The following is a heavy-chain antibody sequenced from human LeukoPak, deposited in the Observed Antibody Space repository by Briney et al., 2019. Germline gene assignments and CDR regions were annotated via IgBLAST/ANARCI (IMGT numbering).Heavy chain of an antibody. V-gene: IGHV1-69*02. CDR3: ARFLDGAFDI. J-gene: IGHJ3*02. CDR1: GYTFTRFT. CDR2: IIPILGIA. D-gene: IGHD3/OR15-3a*01. Sequence: SVKVSCKASGYTFTRFTMNWVRQAPGQGLEWMGRIIPILGIANYAQKFQGRVTITADKSTSTAYMELSSLRSEDTAVYYCARFLDGAFDIWGQGTMVTVSS.